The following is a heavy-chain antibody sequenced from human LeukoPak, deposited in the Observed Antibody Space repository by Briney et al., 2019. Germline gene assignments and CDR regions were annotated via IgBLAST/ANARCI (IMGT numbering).Heavy chain of an antibody. CDR3: APWSRYFDY. CDR1: GFTFSNAW. D-gene: IGHD1-26*01. CDR2: IKQDGSEK. J-gene: IGHJ4*02. V-gene: IGHV3-7*03. Sequence: PGGSLRLSCAASGFTFSNAWMSWVRQAPGKGLEWVANIKQDGSEKYYVDSVKGRFTISRDNAKNSLYLQMNSLRAEDTALYFCAPWSRYFDYWGQGTLVTVSS.